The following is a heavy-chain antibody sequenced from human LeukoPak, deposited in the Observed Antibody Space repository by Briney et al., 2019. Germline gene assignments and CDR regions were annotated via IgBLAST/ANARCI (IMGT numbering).Heavy chain of an antibody. J-gene: IGHJ4*02. V-gene: IGHV5-51*01. CDR1: GYSFTSYYW. CDR3: VRCPPTSSADY. D-gene: IGHD1-26*01. CDR2: IYPGDSDT. Sequence: HGESLQISCKGSGYSFTSYYWIGWVRQMPGKGLEWMGIIYPGDSDTIYSPSFQGQVTISADKSINNAYLQWSSLKASDTAMYYCVRCPPTSSADYWGQGTLVTVSS.